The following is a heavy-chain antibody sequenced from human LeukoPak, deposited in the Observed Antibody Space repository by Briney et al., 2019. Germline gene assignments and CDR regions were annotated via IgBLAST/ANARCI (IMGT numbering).Heavy chain of an antibody. CDR1: GFTFDDYG. Sequence: GGSLRLSCAASGFTFDDYGMSWVRQAPGKGLEWVSGINWNGGNTGYADSVKGRFTISRDNAKNSLYLQMNSLRAEDTAVYYCARDLGQYYDTSDNWFDPWGQGTLVTVSS. CDR3: ARDLGQYYDTSDNWFDP. D-gene: IGHD3-22*01. J-gene: IGHJ5*02. CDR2: INWNGGNT. V-gene: IGHV3-20*04.